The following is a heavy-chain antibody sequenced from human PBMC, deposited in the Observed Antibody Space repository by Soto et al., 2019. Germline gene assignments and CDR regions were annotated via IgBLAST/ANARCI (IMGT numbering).Heavy chain of an antibody. CDR1: GGAFSGYY. J-gene: IGHJ4*01. Sequence: SETLSLTFAVYGGAFSGYYWGWIHQPPGKGLAGIGETNHRRGPYYRPSLKSRVTISVDTSKNQFSLKLSSVAAADTAVYYCASTRVRLVPDFDYWG. D-gene: IGHD6-19*01. CDR2: TNHRRGP. V-gene: IGHV4-34*01. CDR3: ASTRVRLVPDFDY.